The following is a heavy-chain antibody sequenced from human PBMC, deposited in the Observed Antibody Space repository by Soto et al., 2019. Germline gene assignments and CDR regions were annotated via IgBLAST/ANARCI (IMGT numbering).Heavy chain of an antibody. V-gene: IGHV1-2*02. CDR1: GYTFTGYY. CDR3: AREPAGEQLVYYYYGMDV. D-gene: IGHD6-13*01. Sequence: QVQLVQSGAEVKKPGASVKVSCKASGYTFTGYYMHWVRQAPGQGLEWMGWINPNSGGTNYAQKFQGRVTMTRDTSISTAYMELSRLRSDDTAVYYCAREPAGEQLVYYYYGMDVWGQGTTVTVFS. J-gene: IGHJ6*02. CDR2: INPNSGGT.